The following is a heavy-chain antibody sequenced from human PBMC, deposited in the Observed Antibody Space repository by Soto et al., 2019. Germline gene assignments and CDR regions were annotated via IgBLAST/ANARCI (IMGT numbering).Heavy chain of an antibody. V-gene: IGHV3-30-3*01. CDR2: ISYDGSNK. CDR1: GFTFSSYA. D-gene: IGHD6-19*01. CDR3: ARDGGWSSGWYRGCFPH. J-gene: IGHJ1*01. Sequence: QVQLVESGGGVVQPGRSLRLSCAASGFTFSSYAMHWVRQAPGKGLEWVAVISYDGSNKYYADSVKGRFTISRDNSKKXXYLQMSSLRAGDTAVYYCARDGGWSSGWYRGCFPHWGQGTLVTVSS.